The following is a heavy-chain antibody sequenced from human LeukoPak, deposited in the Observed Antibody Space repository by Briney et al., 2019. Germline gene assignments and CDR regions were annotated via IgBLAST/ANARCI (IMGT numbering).Heavy chain of an antibody. Sequence: SETLSLTCTVSGDSLSPYYWGWIRQPPGKGLEWLGYISYSGSTNYNPSLKSRVTFSVATSKNQFFLDLSSVTAADTAVYYCASDRSSWNPGAPYWGQGTLVTVSS. V-gene: IGHV4-59*01. CDR1: GDSLSPYY. J-gene: IGHJ4*02. D-gene: IGHD6-13*01. CDR3: ASDRSSWNPGAPY. CDR2: ISYSGST.